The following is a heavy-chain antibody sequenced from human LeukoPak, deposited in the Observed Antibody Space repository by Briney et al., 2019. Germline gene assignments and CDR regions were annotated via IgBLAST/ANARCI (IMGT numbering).Heavy chain of an antibody. Sequence: QPGGSLRLSCAASGFSYSDYAMAWVRQAPGKGLEWVSTISGSALNTYYASSVKGRFTISRDNSKNTLYLQMHSLRAEDTAVYYCAKDHMTSEDYWGQGTLVTVSS. CDR3: AKDHMTSEDY. V-gene: IGHV3-23*01. J-gene: IGHJ4*02. CDR1: GFSYSDYA. D-gene: IGHD4-11*01. CDR2: ISGSALNT.